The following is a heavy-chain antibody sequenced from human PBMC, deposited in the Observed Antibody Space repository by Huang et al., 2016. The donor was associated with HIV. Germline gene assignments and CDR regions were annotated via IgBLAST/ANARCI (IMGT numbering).Heavy chain of an antibody. V-gene: IGHV4-59*11. CDR2: VEYSANP. CDR3: VRAQGDCPYTVLDYAFDI. D-gene: IGHD2-21*01. J-gene: IGHJ3*02. CDR1: GGSISSHY. Sequence: QVQLQESGPGLVKPSEPLSLTCTVSGGSISSHYWSWIRQPPGKGLEWVGSVEYSANPDYNPSRNSRVTRSVGTSKSKFSLKLSSVTAADTSVYYCVRAQGDCPYTVLDYAFDIWGQGTMVTVSS.